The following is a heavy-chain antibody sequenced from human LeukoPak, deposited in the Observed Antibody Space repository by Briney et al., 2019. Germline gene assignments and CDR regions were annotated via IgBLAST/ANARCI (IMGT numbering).Heavy chain of an antibody. J-gene: IGHJ2*01. CDR2: IYHSGNT. CDR3: ARPKYGDAAYFAL. Sequence: SETLSLTCAVSGYSISSGYYWGWNRHPPGKGLEWIGSIYHSGNTYYNPSLKSRVTISVDTSKNQFFLKVTSVTAADAAVYYCARPKYGDAAYFALWGRGALVTVSS. V-gene: IGHV4-38-2*01. D-gene: IGHD4-17*01. CDR1: GYSISSGYY.